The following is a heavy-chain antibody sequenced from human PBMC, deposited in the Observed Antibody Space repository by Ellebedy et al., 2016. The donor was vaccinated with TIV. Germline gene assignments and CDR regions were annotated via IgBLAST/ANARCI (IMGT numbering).Heavy chain of an antibody. CDR2: INSDGSST. CDR3: ARAPNSSSWFNY. V-gene: IGHV3-74*01. Sequence: GGSLRLSXAASGFTFSSYWMHWVRQAPGKGLAWVSRINSDGSSTSYADSVKGRFTISRDNAKNTLYLQMNSLRAEDTAVYYCARAPNSSSWFNYWGQGTLVTVSS. J-gene: IGHJ4*02. D-gene: IGHD6-13*01. CDR1: GFTFSSYW.